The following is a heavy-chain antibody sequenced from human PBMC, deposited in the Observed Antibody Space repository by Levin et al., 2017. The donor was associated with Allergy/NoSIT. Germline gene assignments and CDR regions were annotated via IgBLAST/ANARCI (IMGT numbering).Heavy chain of an antibody. CDR3: ARKRSYDSSGYYPYYYGMDV. CDR1: GFTFSDYY. CDR2: ISSSGSTI. J-gene: IGHJ6*02. Sequence: SGGSLRLSCAASGFTFSDYYMSWIRQAPGKGLEWVSYISSSGSTIYYADSVKGRFTISRDNAKNSLYLQMNSLRAEDTAVYYCARKRSYDSSGYYPYYYGMDVWGQGTTVTVSS. D-gene: IGHD3-22*01. V-gene: IGHV3-11*01.